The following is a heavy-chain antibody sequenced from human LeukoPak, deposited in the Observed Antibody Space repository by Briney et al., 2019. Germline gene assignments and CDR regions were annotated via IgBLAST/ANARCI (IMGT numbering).Heavy chain of an antibody. CDR3: AKDSGGYSYGYHYFDY. CDR2: ISWNSGSI. V-gene: IGHV3-9*01. Sequence: GRSLRLSCAASGFTFDDYAMPWVRQAPGKGLEWVSGISWNSGSIGYADSVKGRFTISRDNAKNSLYLQMNSLRAEDTALYYCAKDSGGYSYGYHYFDYWGQGTLVTVSS. J-gene: IGHJ4*02. CDR1: GFTFDDYA. D-gene: IGHD5-18*01.